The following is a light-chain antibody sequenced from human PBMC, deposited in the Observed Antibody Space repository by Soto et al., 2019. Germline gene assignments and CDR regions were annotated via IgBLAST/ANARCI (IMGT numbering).Light chain of an antibody. V-gene: IGKV1-5*03. J-gene: IGKJ1*01. CDR1: QSISSR. Sequence: DIQMTQSPSTLSASVGDRVTITCRASQSISSRLAWYQQKRGKAPKLLIYKASSLESGVPSRFSGSGSGTEFTLTISSLQPDDVATYYCQQYNSYSWTFGQGTKVDIK. CDR3: QQYNSYSWT. CDR2: KAS.